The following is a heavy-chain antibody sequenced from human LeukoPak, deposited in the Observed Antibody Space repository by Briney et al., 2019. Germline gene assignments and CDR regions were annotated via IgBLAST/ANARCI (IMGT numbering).Heavy chain of an antibody. V-gene: IGHV1-46*01. CDR1: GYTFTSNY. CDR3: ASDFNYYDSSGPLDY. D-gene: IGHD3-22*01. Sequence: ASVKVSCKSFGYTFTSNYMHWVRQAPGQGPEWMGVISPSGASTTYAQTFQGRVTLTRDMSTSTDYLELSSLRSEDTAVYYCASDFNYYDSSGPLDYWGQGTLVTVSS. J-gene: IGHJ4*02. CDR2: ISPSGAST.